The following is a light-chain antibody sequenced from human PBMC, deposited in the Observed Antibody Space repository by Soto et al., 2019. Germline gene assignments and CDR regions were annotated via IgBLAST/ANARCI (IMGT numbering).Light chain of an antibody. CDR1: SSTTGNNY. CDR3: ATWDSSLSTGV. Sequence: QSVLTQPPSVSAAPGQKVTISCSGSSSTTGNNYVSWYQQLPGTAPKLLIYENDKRPSGIPDRFSGSKSGTSATLDITGLQTGDEADYYSATWDSSLSTGVSGTGTKVTVL. J-gene: IGLJ1*01. V-gene: IGLV1-51*02. CDR2: END.